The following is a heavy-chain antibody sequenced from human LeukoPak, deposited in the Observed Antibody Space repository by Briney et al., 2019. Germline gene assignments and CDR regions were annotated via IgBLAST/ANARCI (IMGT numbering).Heavy chain of an antibody. D-gene: IGHD2-2*01. CDR1: GYTFTSYG. J-gene: IGHJ4*02. CDR3: ARWGCSSTSCYLDY. V-gene: IGHV1-2*06. CDR2: INPNSGGT. Sequence: ASVKVSCKASGYTFTSYGISWVRQAPGQGLEWMGRINPNSGGTNYAQKFQGRVTMTRDTSISTAYMELSRLRSDDTAVYYCARWGCSSTSCYLDYWGQGTLVTVSS.